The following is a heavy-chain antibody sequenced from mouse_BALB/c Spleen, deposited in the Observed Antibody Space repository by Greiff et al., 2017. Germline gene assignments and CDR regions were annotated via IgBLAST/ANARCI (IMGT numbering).Heavy chain of an antibody. Sequence: EVKLMESGPSLVKPSQTLSLTCSVTGDSITSGYWNWIRKFPGNKLEYMGYISYSGSTYYNPSLKSRISITRDTSKNQYYLQLNSVTTEDTATYYCARYELRLPYFDYWGQGTTLTVSS. CDR1: GDSITSGY. D-gene: IGHD1-2*01. J-gene: IGHJ2*01. V-gene: IGHV3-8*02. CDR3: ARYELRLPYFDY. CDR2: ISYSGST.